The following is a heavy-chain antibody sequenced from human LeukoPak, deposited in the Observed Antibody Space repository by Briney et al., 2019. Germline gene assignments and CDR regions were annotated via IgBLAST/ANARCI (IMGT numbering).Heavy chain of an antibody. V-gene: IGHV2-70*11. Sequence: SGPTLVNPTQTLTLTCTFSGFSLSISGMCVSWIRQPPGKALEWLARIDWNDDKYYSTSLKTRLTISKDTSKNQVVLTITNIDPVDTATYYCARIRRDLNYYGSGSSYFDFWGQGSLVPVSA. CDR1: GFSLSISGMC. CDR2: IDWNDDK. D-gene: IGHD3-10*01. J-gene: IGHJ4*02. CDR3: ARIRRDLNYYGSGSSYFDF.